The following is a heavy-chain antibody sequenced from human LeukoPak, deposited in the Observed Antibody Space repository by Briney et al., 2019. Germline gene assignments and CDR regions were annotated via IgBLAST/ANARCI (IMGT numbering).Heavy chain of an antibody. J-gene: IGHJ4*02. D-gene: IGHD3-22*01. CDR2: IIPILGIA. CDR3: ASPPADYYDSRDYFDY. V-gene: IGHV1-69*04. CDR1: GGTSSSYV. Sequence: GASVKVSFKASGGTSSSYVISWVRQAPGQGLEWMGRIIPILGIANYAQKFQGRVTITADKSTSTAYMELSSLRSEDTAVYYCASPPADYYDSRDYFDYWGQGTLVTVSS.